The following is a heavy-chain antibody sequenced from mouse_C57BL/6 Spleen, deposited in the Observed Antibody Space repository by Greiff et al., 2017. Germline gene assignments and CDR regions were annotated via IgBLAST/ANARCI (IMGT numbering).Heavy chain of an antibody. CDR1: GYSITSGYY. J-gene: IGHJ4*01. CDR2: ISDDGSS. Sequence: EVQLQESGPGLVKPSQSLSLTCSVTGYSITSGYYWYWLRPPPGNHLEWMVYISDDGSSDNNPSLKNLISSTRDTSKNQLFLKLNSVTTEDTATYYCSKGDGFLDDWGQGTSVTVSS. D-gene: IGHD2-3*01. V-gene: IGHV3-6*01. CDR3: SKGDGFLDD.